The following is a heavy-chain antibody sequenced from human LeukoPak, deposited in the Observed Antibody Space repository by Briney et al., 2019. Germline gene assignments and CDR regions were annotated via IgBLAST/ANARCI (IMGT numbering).Heavy chain of an antibody. Sequence: ASVKVSCKASGYTFTSYDINWVRQATGQGLEWLGWMNPNSGNTDYAQKFQGRVTMTRNTSISTAYMELSSLRSEDTAVYYCARPHKTTKTRSAKDAFDIWGQGTMVTVSS. V-gene: IGHV1-8*01. J-gene: IGHJ3*02. CDR3: ARPHKTTKTRSAKDAFDI. D-gene: IGHD4-11*01. CDR1: GYTFTSYD. CDR2: MNPNSGNT.